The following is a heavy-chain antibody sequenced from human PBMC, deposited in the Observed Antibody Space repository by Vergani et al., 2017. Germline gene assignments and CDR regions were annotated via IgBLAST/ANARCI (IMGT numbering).Heavy chain of an antibody. CDR1: GFTFSSYS. D-gene: IGHD6-25*01. Sequence: EVQLVESGGGLVKPGGSLRLSCAACGFTFSSYSMNWVRQAPGKGLEWVSSISSSSSYIYYADSVKGRFTISRDNAKNSLSLQMNSLRAEDTAVYYCARDRLRRGFDYWGQGTLVTVSS. CDR3: ARDRLRRGFDY. CDR2: ISSSSSYI. J-gene: IGHJ4*02. V-gene: IGHV3-21*01.